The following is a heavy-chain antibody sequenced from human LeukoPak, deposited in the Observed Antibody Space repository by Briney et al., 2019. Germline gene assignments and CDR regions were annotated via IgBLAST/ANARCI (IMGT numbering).Heavy chain of an antibody. J-gene: IGHJ5*02. V-gene: IGHV3-30*02. CDR2: IRYDGSNK. Sequence: GGSLRLSCAASGFTFSSYGMHWVRQAPGKGLEWVAFIRYDGSNKYYADSVKGRFTISRDNSKNTLNLQMNSLRAEDTAVYYCAKDPQKYSSSNYNWFDPWGQGPLVTVSS. CDR1: GFTFSSYG. D-gene: IGHD6-13*01. CDR3: AKDPQKYSSSNYNWFDP.